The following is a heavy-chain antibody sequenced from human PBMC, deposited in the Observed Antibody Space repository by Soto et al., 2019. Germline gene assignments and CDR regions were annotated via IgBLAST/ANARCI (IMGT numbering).Heavy chain of an antibody. CDR2: ISWDGGST. CDR3: AKSQYSWSVPYGMDV. Sequence: GGSLRLSCAASGFTSDDYTMHWVRQAPGKGLEWVSLISWDGGSTYYADSVKGRFTISRDNSKNSLYLQMNSLRTEDTALYYCAKSQYSWSVPYGMDVWGQGTTVTVSS. D-gene: IGHD2-15*01. J-gene: IGHJ6*02. V-gene: IGHV3-43*01. CDR1: GFTSDDYT.